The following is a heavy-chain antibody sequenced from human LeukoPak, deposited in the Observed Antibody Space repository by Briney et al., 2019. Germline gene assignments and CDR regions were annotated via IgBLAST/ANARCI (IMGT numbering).Heavy chain of an antibody. Sequence: GGSLRLSCAVSGFTFRNYGMSWVRQAPGKGLEWVSAISGSGDSTYYTDSVKGRFTISRDSAKNTLFLQMSSLRDEDTAIYYCAKGHGDWYFYYFDYWGQGTLVTVSS. CDR3: AKGHGDWYFYYFDY. CDR1: GFTFRNYG. D-gene: IGHD2-21*02. V-gene: IGHV3-23*01. J-gene: IGHJ4*02. CDR2: ISGSGDST.